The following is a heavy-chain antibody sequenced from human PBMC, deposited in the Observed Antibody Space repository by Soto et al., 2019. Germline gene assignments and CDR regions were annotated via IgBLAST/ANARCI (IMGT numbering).Heavy chain of an antibody. D-gene: IGHD6-13*01. J-gene: IGHJ4*02. CDR1: GFTFSSYG. V-gene: IGHV3-30*18. CDR2: ISSDGSNK. Sequence: QVQLVESGGGVVQPGRSLRLSCAASGFTFSSYGMHWVRQAPGKGLEWVAVISSDGSNKYYADSVKGRFTISRDNSKNTLYLQMNSLSAEGTAVYYGAKEGNSSSWYPLHWGQGTLVTVSS. CDR3: AKEGNSSSWYPLH.